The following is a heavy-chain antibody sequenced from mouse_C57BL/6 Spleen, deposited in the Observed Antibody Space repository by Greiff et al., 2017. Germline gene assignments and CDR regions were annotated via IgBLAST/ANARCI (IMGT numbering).Heavy chain of an antibody. V-gene: IGHV1-64*01. D-gene: IGHD1-1*01. J-gene: IGHJ3*01. Sequence: QVQLQQPGAELVKPGASVKLSCKASGYTFTSYWMHWVKQRPGQGLAWIGMIHPNSGGTNYNEKFKSKATLTVDKSSSTAYMQLSSLTSEDSAVYYCAREPTVAAVPFAYWGQGTLVTVSA. CDR1: GYTFTSYW. CDR3: AREPTVAAVPFAY. CDR2: IHPNSGGT.